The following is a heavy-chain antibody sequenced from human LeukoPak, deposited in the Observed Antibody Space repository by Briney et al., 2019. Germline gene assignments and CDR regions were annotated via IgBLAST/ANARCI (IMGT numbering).Heavy chain of an antibody. Sequence: ASVKVSCKASGYTFTSYGISWVRQAPGQGLEWMGWISAYNGNTNYAQKLQGRVTMTTDTSTSTAYMELRSLRSDDTAVYYCARDRRTVVTPGAFDIWGQGTMVTVSS. CDR3: ARDRRTVVTPGAFDI. D-gene: IGHD4-23*01. V-gene: IGHV1-18*01. CDR1: GYTFTSYG. J-gene: IGHJ3*02. CDR2: ISAYNGNT.